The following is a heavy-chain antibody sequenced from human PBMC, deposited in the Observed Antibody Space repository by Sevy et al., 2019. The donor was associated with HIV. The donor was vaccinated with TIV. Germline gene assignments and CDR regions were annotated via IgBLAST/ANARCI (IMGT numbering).Heavy chain of an antibody. J-gene: IGHJ3*02. Sequence: ASVKVSCKASGYTFISYYIHWVRPAPGQGHEWMGMINPTGGSTTYAQMFQGRVTMTRDTSTSTVYMELSSLRSDDTAVYYCAREALASSGLDAFDIWGQGTTVTVSS. CDR1: GYTFISYY. CDR3: AREALASSGLDAFDI. V-gene: IGHV1-46*01. CDR2: INPTGGST. D-gene: IGHD3-22*01.